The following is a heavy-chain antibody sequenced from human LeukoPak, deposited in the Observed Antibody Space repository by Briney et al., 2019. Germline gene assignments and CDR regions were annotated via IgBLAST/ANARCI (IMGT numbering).Heavy chain of an antibody. J-gene: IGHJ5*02. V-gene: IGHV3-23*01. CDR1: GFTFSNYA. CDR2: TSGSASST. D-gene: IGHD6-13*01. CDR3: AKPNSSSWYVSWFDP. Sequence: GGSPRLSCAASGFTFSNYAMSWVRQAPGKGLEWVSATSGSASSTYHADSVKGRFTISRDNSKNTLYLQMNSLRAEDTAVYYCAKPNSSSWYVSWFDPWGQGTLVTVSS.